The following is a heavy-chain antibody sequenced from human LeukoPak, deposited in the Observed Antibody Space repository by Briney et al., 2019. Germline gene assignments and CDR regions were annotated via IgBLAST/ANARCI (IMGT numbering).Heavy chain of an antibody. CDR1: GFTFSSYS. V-gene: IGHV3-21*01. D-gene: IGHD3-3*01. J-gene: IGHJ5*02. Sequence: GGSLRLSCAASGFTFSSYSMNWVRQAPGKGLEGVSSISSSSSYIYYADSVKGRFTISRDNAKNSLYLQMNSLRAEDTAVYYCARDLRFLEWFRGFDPWGQGTLVTVSS. CDR2: ISSSSSYI. CDR3: ARDLRFLEWFRGFDP.